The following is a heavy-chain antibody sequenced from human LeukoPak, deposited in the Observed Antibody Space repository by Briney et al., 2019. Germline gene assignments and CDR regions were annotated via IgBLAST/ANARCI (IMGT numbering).Heavy chain of an antibody. V-gene: IGHV5-10-1*01. Sequence: GESLRISCKGSGYRFTNYWISWVRQMPGKGLEWMGRIDPSDSYTNYSPSIQGHVTISADNSIGTVSLQWSRLKASDTAIYYCARTRGYGDYYFDSWGQGTLVTVSS. CDR3: ARTRGYGDYYFDS. J-gene: IGHJ4*02. CDR2: IDPSDSYT. CDR1: GYRFTNYW. D-gene: IGHD4-17*01.